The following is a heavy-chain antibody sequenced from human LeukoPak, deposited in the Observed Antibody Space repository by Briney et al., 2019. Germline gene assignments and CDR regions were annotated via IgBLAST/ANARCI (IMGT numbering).Heavy chain of an antibody. CDR2: INPNSGGT. Sequence: GASVKYSCKASGYTFIAYYMHWVRKAPGQGLEWMGWINPNSGGTNYAQKFQGRGTITRDTSISTAYMDLRRLRSDDTAVYYCVRDVASSGWYLGYWGEGTLVTVSS. V-gene: IGHV1-2*02. D-gene: IGHD6-19*01. J-gene: IGHJ4*02. CDR1: GYTFIAYY. CDR3: VRDVASSGWYLGY.